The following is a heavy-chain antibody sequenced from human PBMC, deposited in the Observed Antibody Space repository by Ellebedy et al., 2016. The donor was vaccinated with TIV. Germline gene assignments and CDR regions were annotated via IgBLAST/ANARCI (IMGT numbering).Heavy chain of an antibody. V-gene: IGHV3-30-3*01. CDR3: ARDHDSTGYHLGIPQDS. CDR1: GFTFSSYA. CDR2: ISYDGSNK. Sequence: GESLKISXAASGFTFSSYAMHWVRQAPGKGLEWVAVISYDGSNKYYADSVKGRFTISRDNSKNTLYLQMNNMRAEDTAIYHCARDHDSTGYHLGIPQDSWGQGTLVTVSS. J-gene: IGHJ4*02. D-gene: IGHD3-22*01.